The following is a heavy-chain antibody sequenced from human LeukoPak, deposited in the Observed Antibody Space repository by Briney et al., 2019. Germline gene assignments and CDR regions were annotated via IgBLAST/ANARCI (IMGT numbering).Heavy chain of an antibody. CDR1: GFTFSSYA. D-gene: IGHD3-10*01. J-gene: IGHJ4*02. CDR3: ANVYGSGSYYNEFSDY. Sequence: GGSLRLSCAASGFTFSSYAMSWVRQAPGKGLEWVSAISGSGGSTYYADSVKGRFTISRDNSKNTLYLQMNGLRAEDTAVYYCANVYGSGSYYNEFSDYWGQGTLVTVSS. CDR2: ISGSGGST. V-gene: IGHV3-23*01.